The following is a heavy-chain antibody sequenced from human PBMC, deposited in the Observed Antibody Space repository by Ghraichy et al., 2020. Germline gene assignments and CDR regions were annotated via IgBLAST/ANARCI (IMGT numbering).Heavy chain of an antibody. CDR3: ARAPPDDILTGYSSGLYDY. CDR2: INHSGST. V-gene: IGHV4-34*01. Sequence: SETLSLTCAVYGGSFSGYYWSWICQPPGKGLEWIGEINHSGSTNYNPSLKSRVTISVDTSKNQFSLKLSSVTAADTAVYYCARAPPDDILTGYSSGLYDYWGQGTLVTVSS. D-gene: IGHD3-9*01. CDR1: GGSFSGYY. J-gene: IGHJ4*02.